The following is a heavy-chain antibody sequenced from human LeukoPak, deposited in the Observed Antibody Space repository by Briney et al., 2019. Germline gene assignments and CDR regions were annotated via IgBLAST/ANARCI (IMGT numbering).Heavy chain of an antibody. D-gene: IGHD1-26*01. CDR2: VYYSGST. CDR3: AGHIIDSGSSHYYYGMDV. J-gene: IGHJ6*02. V-gene: IGHV4-59*08. Sequence: SETLSLTCTVSGGSISSYYWSWIRQPPGKGLEWIGYVYYSGSTNYNPSLKSRVTISIDTSKNQFSLRLSSVTAADTAVYYCAGHIIDSGSSHYYYGMDVWGQGTTVTVSS. CDR1: GGSISSYY.